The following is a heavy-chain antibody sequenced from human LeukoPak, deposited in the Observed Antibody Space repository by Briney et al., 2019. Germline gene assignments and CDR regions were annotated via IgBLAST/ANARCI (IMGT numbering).Heavy chain of an antibody. Sequence: ASVKVSCKASRYTFTSYYMHWVRQAPAQGLEWMGIINPSGGSKSYAQKFQGRVTITWDTSTSTVYMELSSLRSEDTAVYYCARDRGLGYCSSTSCRGNYFDYWGQGTLVTVSS. CDR3: ARDRGLGYCSSTSCRGNYFDY. D-gene: IGHD2-2*01. CDR2: INPSGGSK. CDR1: RYTFTSYY. J-gene: IGHJ4*02. V-gene: IGHV1-46*01.